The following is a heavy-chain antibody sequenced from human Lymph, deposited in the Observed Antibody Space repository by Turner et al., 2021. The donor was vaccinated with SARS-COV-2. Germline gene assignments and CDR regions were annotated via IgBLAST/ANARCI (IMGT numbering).Heavy chain of an antibody. J-gene: IGHJ6*02. CDR3: ATVLCSGGSCYYYGMDV. CDR1: GYTLTELS. V-gene: IGHV1-24*01. D-gene: IGHD2-15*01. CDR2: FDPEDGET. Sequence: QVQLVQSGAEVTKPGASLKVSCKVSGYTLTELSMHWVRQAPGKGLEWVGGFDPEDGETIYAQKFQGRVTMTEDTSTDTAYMELSSLRSEDTAVYYCATVLCSGGSCYYYGMDVWGQGTTVTVSS.